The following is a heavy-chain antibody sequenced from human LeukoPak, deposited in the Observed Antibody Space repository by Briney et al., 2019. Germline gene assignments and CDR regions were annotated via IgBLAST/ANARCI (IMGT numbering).Heavy chain of an antibody. CDR3: ARDSWGGYGAVDY. J-gene: IGHJ4*02. CDR2: INHSGST. CDR1: GDSITSSQYY. D-gene: IGHD3-16*01. V-gene: IGHV4-39*07. Sequence: SETLSLTCAVSGDSITSSQYYWSWIRQPPGKGLEWIGEINHSGSTNYNPSLKSRVTISVDTSKNQFSLKLTSVTAADTAVYYCARDSWGGYGAVDYWGQGTLVTVSS.